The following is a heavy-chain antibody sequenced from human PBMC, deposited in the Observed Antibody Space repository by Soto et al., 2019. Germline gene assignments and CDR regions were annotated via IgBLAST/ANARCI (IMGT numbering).Heavy chain of an antibody. CDR2: IRSKAYGGTT. Sequence: PGGSLRLSCTASGFTFGDYAMSWFRQAPGKGLEWVGFIRSKAYGGTTEYAASVKGRFTISRDDSKSIAYLQMNSLKTEDTAVYYSTRGWQGLRYLEWPLDAFDIWGQGTMVTVSS. CDR1: GFTFGDYA. CDR3: TRGWQGLRYLEWPLDAFDI. D-gene: IGHD3-3*01. V-gene: IGHV3-49*03. J-gene: IGHJ3*02.